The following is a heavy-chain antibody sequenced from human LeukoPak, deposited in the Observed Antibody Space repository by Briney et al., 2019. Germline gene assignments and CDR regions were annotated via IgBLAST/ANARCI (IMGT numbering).Heavy chain of an antibody. D-gene: IGHD2-2*01. CDR3: ARANQLVLHDY. CDR2: IYYSGST. V-gene: IGHV4-30-4*08. J-gene: IGHJ4*02. Sequence: SETLSLTCTVSGGSISSGDYYWSWIRQPPGKGLEWIGYIYYSGSTYYNPSLKSRVTISVDTSKNQFSLKLSSVTAADTAVYYCARANQLVLHDYWGQGTLVTVSS. CDR1: GGSISSGDYY.